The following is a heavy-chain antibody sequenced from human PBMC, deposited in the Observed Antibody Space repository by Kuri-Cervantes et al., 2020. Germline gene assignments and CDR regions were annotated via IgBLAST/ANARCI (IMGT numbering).Heavy chain of an antibody. Sequence: GGSLRLSCAASGVTFSSSWMNWVRQAPGRGLEWGSAISGSGSTTHYADSVKGRFTVSRDNSKNTLYLEMNSLRAEDTAIYYCAKDRGYSYGYNYYGMDVWGQGTTVTVSS. D-gene: IGHD3-16*02. CDR1: GVTFSSSW. CDR3: AKDRGYSYGYNYYGMDV. CDR2: ISGSGSTT. V-gene: IGHV3-23*01. J-gene: IGHJ6*02.